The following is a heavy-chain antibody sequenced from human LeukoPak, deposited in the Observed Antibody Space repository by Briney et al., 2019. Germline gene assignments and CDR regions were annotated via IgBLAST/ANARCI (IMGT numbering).Heavy chain of an antibody. J-gene: IGHJ3*02. CDR3: ARGWHGYGGLNDAFDI. V-gene: IGHV3-53*01. CDR1: GFTVSSSY. Sequence: GGSQRLSCAASGFTVSSSYMSWVRQAPGKGLEWVSVIYSGGSTYYADSVKGRFTISRDNSKNTLYLQMNSLRAVDTAVYYCARGWHGYGGLNDAFDIWGQGTLVTVSS. CDR2: IYSGGST. D-gene: IGHD4-23*01.